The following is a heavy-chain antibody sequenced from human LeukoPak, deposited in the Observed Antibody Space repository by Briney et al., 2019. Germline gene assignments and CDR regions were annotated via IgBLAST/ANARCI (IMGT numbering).Heavy chain of an antibody. CDR3: AKDTKMYYYDSSGYYLLHF. CDR1: GFPFSSYA. J-gene: IGHJ4*02. CDR2: ISGSGGTT. D-gene: IGHD3-22*01. V-gene: IGHV3-23*01. Sequence: GGSLRLSCAASGFPFSSYAMSWVRQAPGKGLEWVSAISGSGGTTYYADSVKGRFSISRDNSKNTLYLQMNSLRAEDTAVYYCAKDTKMYYYDSSGYYLLHFWGQGTLVTVSS.